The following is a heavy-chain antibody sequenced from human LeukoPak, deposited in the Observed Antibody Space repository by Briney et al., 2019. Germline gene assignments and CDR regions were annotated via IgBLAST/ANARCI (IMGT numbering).Heavy chain of an antibody. CDR3: ARILYCSSTSCDLLSSAFGRYYYGMDV. CDR1: GYTFTGYY. V-gene: IGHV1-2*02. Sequence: ASVKVSCKASGYTFTGYYMHWVRQAPGQGLEWMGWINPNSGGTNYAQKFKGRVTMTRDTSISTAYMELSRLRSDDTAVYYCARILYCSSTSCDLLSSAFGRYYYGMDVWGQGTTVTVSS. D-gene: IGHD2-2*01. J-gene: IGHJ6*02. CDR2: INPNSGGT.